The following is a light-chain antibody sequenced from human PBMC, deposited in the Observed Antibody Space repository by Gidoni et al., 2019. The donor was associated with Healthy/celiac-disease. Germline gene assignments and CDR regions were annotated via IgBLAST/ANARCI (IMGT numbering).Light chain of an antibody. V-gene: IGKV3-11*01. CDR1: QSVSSY. CDR3: QQRTNWPPDLT. CDR2: DAS. J-gene: IGKJ3*01. Sequence: EIVLTQSPATLSLSPGERATLSCRASQSVSSYLAWYQQKPGQAPRLLIYDASNRATGIPARFSGSGSGTDFTLTISSLEPEDFAVYYCQQRTNWPPDLTFGPXTKVDIK.